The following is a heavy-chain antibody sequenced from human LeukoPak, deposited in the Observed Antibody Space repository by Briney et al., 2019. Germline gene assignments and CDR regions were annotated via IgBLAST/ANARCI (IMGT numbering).Heavy chain of an antibody. CDR3: VKVFLHTVATITHDAFDI. CDR2: ISGSGGST. V-gene: IGHV3-23*01. D-gene: IGHD1-14*01. J-gene: IGHJ3*02. Sequence: GGSLRLSCAASGFTFSSYAMSWVRQAPGKGLEWVPAISGSGGSTYYADSVKGRFTISRDNSKNTLYLQMNSLRAEDTAIYYCVKVFLHTVATITHDAFDIWGQGTMVTVSS. CDR1: GFTFSSYA.